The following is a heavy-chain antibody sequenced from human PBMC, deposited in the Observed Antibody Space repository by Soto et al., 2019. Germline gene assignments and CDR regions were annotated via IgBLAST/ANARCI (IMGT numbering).Heavy chain of an antibody. CDR3: ARGAGYSSSWYTYYFDY. CDR2: ISYDGSNK. CDR1: GFTFSSYA. D-gene: IGHD6-13*01. V-gene: IGHV3-30-3*01. J-gene: IGHJ4*02. Sequence: QVQLVESGGGVVQPGRSLRLSCAASGFTFSSYARHWVRQAPGKGLEWVAVISYDGSNKYYADSVKGRFTISRDNSKNTLYLQMNSLRAEDTAVYYCARGAGYSSSWYTYYFDYWGQGTLVTVSS.